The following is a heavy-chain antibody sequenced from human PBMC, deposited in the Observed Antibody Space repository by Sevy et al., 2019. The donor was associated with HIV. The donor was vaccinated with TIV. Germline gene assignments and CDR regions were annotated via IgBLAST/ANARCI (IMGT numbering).Heavy chain of an antibody. CDR1: GYTFTGYY. CDR3: VRDDRDGYFEY. CDR2: INPDSGGP. V-gene: IGHV1-2*02. Sequence: ASVKVSCKASGYTFTGYYMHWVRQAPGQGLQWMGWINPDSGGPNYAPKFQGRVTLTRDTSISTAYMERSRLKSDDTAVYYCVRDDRDGYFEYWGQEPWSPSPQ. J-gene: IGHJ4*01.